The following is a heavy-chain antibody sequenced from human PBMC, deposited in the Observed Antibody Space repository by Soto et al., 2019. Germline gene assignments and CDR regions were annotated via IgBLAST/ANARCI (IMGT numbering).Heavy chain of an antibody. CDR3: ARDNSDSGGYYYFDY. CDR1: GFSFSTYG. J-gene: IGHJ4*02. CDR2: IWFDGSNK. V-gene: IGHV3-33*01. Sequence: GGSLRLSCAASGFSFSTYGMHWVRQVPGKGLECVAVIWFDGSNKQYADSVKGRFTISRDNSKNTLYLQMNSLIVEDTAVYYCARDNSDSGGYYYFDYWGQGTLVTVSS. D-gene: IGHD3-22*01.